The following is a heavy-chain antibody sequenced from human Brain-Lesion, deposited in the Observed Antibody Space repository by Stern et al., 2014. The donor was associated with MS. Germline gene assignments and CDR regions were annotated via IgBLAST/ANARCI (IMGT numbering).Heavy chain of an antibody. Sequence: VQLVESGPGLVKPSETLSLTCTVAGGSVSSTSYAWAWIRQPPGKGLEWIGTIYYSGNTYYSPSLKSRLTISLDTSKNHFSRQLRSVTAADTAVYYCAGEEDIRYCSGGSCTGNWFDPWGQGTLVTVSS. D-gene: IGHD2-15*01. CDR2: IYYSGNT. CDR3: AGEEDIRYCSGGSCTGNWFDP. J-gene: IGHJ5*02. V-gene: IGHV4-39*02. CDR1: GGSVSSTSYA.